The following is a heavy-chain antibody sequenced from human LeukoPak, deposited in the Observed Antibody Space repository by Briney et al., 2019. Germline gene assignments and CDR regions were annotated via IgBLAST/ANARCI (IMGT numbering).Heavy chain of an antibody. D-gene: IGHD3-3*01. CDR1: GFTFSSYA. V-gene: IGHV3-20*04. CDR3: ARVLGVVRDWYFDL. CDR2: INWNGGST. J-gene: IGHJ2*01. Sequence: GGSLRLSCAASGFTFSSYAMSWVRHAPGKGLEWVSGINWNGGSTGYADSVKGRFTISRDNAKNSLYLQMNSLRAEDTALYYCARVLGVVRDWYFDLWGRGTLVTVSS.